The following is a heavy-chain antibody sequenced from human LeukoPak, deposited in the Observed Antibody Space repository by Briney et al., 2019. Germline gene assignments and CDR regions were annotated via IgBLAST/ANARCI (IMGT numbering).Heavy chain of an antibody. Sequence: SVKVSFKASGGTFSSYAISWVRQAPGQGLEWMGGIIPIFGTANYAQKFQGRVTITTDESTSTAYMELSSLRSEDTAVYYCAREAAAGTWFDPWGQGTLVTVSS. CDR2: IIPIFGTA. V-gene: IGHV1-69*05. J-gene: IGHJ5*02. D-gene: IGHD6-13*01. CDR1: GGTFSSYA. CDR3: AREAAAGTWFDP.